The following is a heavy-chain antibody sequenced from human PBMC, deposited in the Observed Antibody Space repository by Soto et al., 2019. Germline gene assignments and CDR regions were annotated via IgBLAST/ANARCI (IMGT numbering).Heavy chain of an antibody. CDR2: IWYDGSNK. CDR3: ARDLLAAVAVPYYYYGTEV. D-gene: IGHD6-19*01. Sequence: QVQLVESGGGVVQPGRSLRLSCAASGFTFSSYGMHWVRQAPGKGLEWVAVIWYDGSNKYYADSVKGRFTISRDNSKSTLYLQMNSLRAEDTAVYYCARDLLAAVAVPYYYYGTEVWGQGTTVTGSS. V-gene: IGHV3-33*01. CDR1: GFTFSSYG. J-gene: IGHJ6*02.